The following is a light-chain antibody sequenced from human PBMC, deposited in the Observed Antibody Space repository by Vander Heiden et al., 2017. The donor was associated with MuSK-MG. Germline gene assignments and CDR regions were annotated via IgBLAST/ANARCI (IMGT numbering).Light chain of an antibody. CDR3: AAWHDSLNGRV. V-gene: IGLV1-44*01. Sequence: QSVLPQPPPASGTPGQRVTISCSGSSSNIGSNTVNWYQHLPGTAPKLLIYSNNRRPSGVPDRFSGSKSGTSASLAINGLQSEDEADYYCAAWHDSLNGRVFGGGTKLTVL. CDR1: SSNIGSNT. J-gene: IGLJ3*02. CDR2: SNN.